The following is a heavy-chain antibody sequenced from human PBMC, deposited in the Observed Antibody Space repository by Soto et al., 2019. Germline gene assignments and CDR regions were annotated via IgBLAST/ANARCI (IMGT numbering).Heavy chain of an antibody. CDR3: AKGPIYRGAYFTLGC. CDR1: GFMFSSYG. CDR2: ISGSGGST. D-gene: IGHD3-16*02. V-gene: IGHV3-23*01. J-gene: IGHJ4*02. Sequence: GGSLRLSCAASGFMFSSYGMSWVRQSPGKGLEWVSSISGSGGSTYYADSVKGRFTIPRDNSKSTLYLQMSSLRAEDTAVYSCAKGPIYRGAYFTLGCWGQGTLVTVS.